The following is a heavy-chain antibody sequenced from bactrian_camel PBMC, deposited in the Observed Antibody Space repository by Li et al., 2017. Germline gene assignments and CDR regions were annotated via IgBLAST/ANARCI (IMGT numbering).Heavy chain of an antibody. CDR2: ILSDGSAT. V-gene: IGHV3S6*01. Sequence: HVQLVESGGGLVQPGGPLRLSCAASGFSLSSYFIRWVRQAPGKGLEWVSSILSDGSATYYVDSVKGRFTISRDNAKNTLYLHLHDLEPEDSAQYYCVTGMGWFDFCVTDITLGPWATPRVGANWGQG. J-gene: IGHJ4*01. CDR3: VTGMGWFDFCVTDITLGPWATPRVGAN. D-gene: IGHD4*01. CDR1: GFSLSSYF.